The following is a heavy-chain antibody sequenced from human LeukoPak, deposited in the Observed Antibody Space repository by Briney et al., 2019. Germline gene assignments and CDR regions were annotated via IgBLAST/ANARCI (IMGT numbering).Heavy chain of an antibody. Sequence: PGGTLRLSCAASGFAFSTYGMTWVRQAPGKGLEWVSAISGSAATTFYADSVKGRFTISRDNSKNTLYLQMNSLRAEDTAVYYCAKGSGWEMSYYYYYMDVWGKGTTVTISS. D-gene: IGHD1-26*01. V-gene: IGHV3-23*01. CDR3: AKGSGWEMSYYYYYMDV. CDR2: ISGSAATT. J-gene: IGHJ6*03. CDR1: GFAFSTYG.